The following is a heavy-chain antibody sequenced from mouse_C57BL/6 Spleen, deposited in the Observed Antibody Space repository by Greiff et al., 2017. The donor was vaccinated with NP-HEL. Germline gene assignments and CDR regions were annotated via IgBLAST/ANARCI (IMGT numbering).Heavy chain of an antibody. V-gene: IGHV14-2*01. Sequence: EVKLQESGAELVKPGASVKLSCTASGFNIKDYYMHWVKQRTEQGLEWIGRIDPEDGETKYAPKFQGKATIPADTSSSTAYLQLSSLTSEDTAVYYCARRAYYGNYDLYYCDYWGQGTTLTVSS. CDR3: ARRAYYGNYDLYYCDY. CDR2: IDPEDGET. CDR1: GFNIKDYY. J-gene: IGHJ2*01. D-gene: IGHD2-10*01.